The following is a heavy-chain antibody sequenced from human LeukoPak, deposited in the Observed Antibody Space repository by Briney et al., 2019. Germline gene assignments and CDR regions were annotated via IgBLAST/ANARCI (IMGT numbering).Heavy chain of an antibody. J-gene: IGHJ4*02. V-gene: IGHV4-59*01. CDR2: IYYSGST. Sequence: SETLSLTCTVSGGSMSSYYWSWIRQPPGKRLEWIGYIYYSGSTNYNPSLKSRVTTSVDTSKNQFSLKPSSVTAADTAVYYCARDGGFGYSSGPHIDYWGQGTLVTVSS. CDR1: GGSMSSYY. D-gene: IGHD5-18*01. CDR3: ARDGGFGYSSGPHIDY.